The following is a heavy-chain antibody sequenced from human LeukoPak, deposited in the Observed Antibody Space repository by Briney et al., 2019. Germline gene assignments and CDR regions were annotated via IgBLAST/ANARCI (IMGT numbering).Heavy chain of an antibody. V-gene: IGHV4-61*02. J-gene: IGHJ6*02. CDR2: IYTSGST. D-gene: IGHD1-26*01. CDR3: ARDPGGSYPRMGYYGMDV. Sequence: SQTLSLTCTASGVSISSGSFYWSWIRQPAGKGLEWIGRIYTSGSTNYNPSLKSRATISVDTSTNQFSLKLSSVTAADTAVYYCARDPGGSYPRMGYYGMDVWGQGTTVTVSS. CDR1: GVSISSGSFY.